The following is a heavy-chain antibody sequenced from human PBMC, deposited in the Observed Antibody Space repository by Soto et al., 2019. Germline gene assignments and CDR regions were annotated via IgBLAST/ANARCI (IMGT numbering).Heavy chain of an antibody. J-gene: IGHJ5*02. D-gene: IGHD4-17*01. CDR2: MNPNSGNT. CDR3: ARSRLRRGWFDP. V-gene: IGHV1-8*01. CDR1: GYTFTSYD. Sequence: QVQLVQSGAEVKKPGASVKVSCKASGYTFTSYDINWVRQATGQGLEWMGWMNPNSGNTGYAQKFQGRVTMTRNTSISTAYMERGSLRSEDTAVYYCARSRLRRGWFDPWGQGTLVTVSS.